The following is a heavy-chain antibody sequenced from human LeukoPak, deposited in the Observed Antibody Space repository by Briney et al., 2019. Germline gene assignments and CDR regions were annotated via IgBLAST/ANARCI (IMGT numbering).Heavy chain of an antibody. CDR2: IYWDDDK. D-gene: IGHD3-10*01. V-gene: IGHV2-5*02. Sequence: SGPTLVKPTQTLTLTCTFSGFSLSTSGVGVGWIRQPPGKALEWLALIYWDDDKRYSPSLKSRLTITKDTSKNQVVLTMTNMDPVDTATYHCAHRQAISTMVRGVIIAGFDYWGQGTLVTVSS. J-gene: IGHJ4*02. CDR3: AHRQAISTMVRGVIIAGFDY. CDR1: GFSLSTSGVG.